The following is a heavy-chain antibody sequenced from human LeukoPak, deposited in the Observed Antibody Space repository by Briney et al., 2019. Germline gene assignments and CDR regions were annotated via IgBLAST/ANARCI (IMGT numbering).Heavy chain of an antibody. D-gene: IGHD6-13*01. CDR2: IYPGDSDT. CDR3: ARPSIAAAGEEDAFDI. Sequence: GESLQISCKGSGYSFTSYWIGWVRPMPGKGLEWMGIIYPGDSDTRYSPSFQGQVTISADKSISTAYLQWSSLKASDTAMYYCARPSIAAAGEEDAFDIWGQGTMVTVSS. V-gene: IGHV5-51*01. CDR1: GYSFTSYW. J-gene: IGHJ3*02.